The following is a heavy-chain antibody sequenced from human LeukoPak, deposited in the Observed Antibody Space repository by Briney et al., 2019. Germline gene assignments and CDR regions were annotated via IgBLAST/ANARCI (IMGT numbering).Heavy chain of an antibody. J-gene: IGHJ4*02. CDR1: GYTFTGYY. Sequence: ASVKVSCKASGYTFTGYYMHWVRQAPGQGLEWMGWINPNSGGTNYAQKFQGRVTMTRDTSISTAYMELSRLRSDDTAVYYCARVVPAAIHFDYWGQGTLVTVSS. D-gene: IGHD2-2*01. CDR3: ARVVPAAIHFDY. V-gene: IGHV1-2*02. CDR2: INPNSGGT.